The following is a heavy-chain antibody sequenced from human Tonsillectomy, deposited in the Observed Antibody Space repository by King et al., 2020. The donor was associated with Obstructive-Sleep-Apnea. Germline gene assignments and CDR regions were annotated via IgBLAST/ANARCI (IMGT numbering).Heavy chain of an antibody. J-gene: IGHJ1*01. CDR1: GGSISSYY. D-gene: IGHD3-3*01. CDR3: ASFSPVFGVGGTQYFQH. CDR2: IYYSGST. V-gene: IGHV4-59*01. Sequence: VQLQESGPGLVKPSETLSLTCTVSGGSISSYYWSWIRQPPGKGLEWIGYIYYSGSTNYNPSLKSRVTISVDTSKNQFSLKLSSVTAADTAVYYCASFSPVFGVGGTQYFQHWGQGTLVTVSS.